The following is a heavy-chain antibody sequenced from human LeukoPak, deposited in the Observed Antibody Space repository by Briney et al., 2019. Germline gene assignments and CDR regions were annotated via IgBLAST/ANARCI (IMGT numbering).Heavy chain of an antibody. Sequence: GGSLRLSCAASGFTFSSYWMSWVRQAPGKGLEWVANIKQDASEKYYVDSVKGRFTISRDNAKSSVHLQMDSLRADDTAVYCCARDRALYDSRRGYYYTEDDYWGQGTLVTVSS. D-gene: IGHD3-22*01. V-gene: IGHV3-7*01. CDR3: ARDRALYDSRRGYYYTEDDY. J-gene: IGHJ4*02. CDR1: GFTFSSYW. CDR2: IKQDASEK.